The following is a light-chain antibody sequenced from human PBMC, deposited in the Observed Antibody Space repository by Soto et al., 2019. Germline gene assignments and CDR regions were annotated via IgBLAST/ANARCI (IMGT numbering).Light chain of an antibody. CDR1: SSDVGAYNY. Sequence: QSALTQPPSASGSLGQSVTISCTGTSSDVGAYNYVSWYQQHPGKAPKLVIFEVTQRPSGVPDRFSGSKSGNTASLTVSGLLAEDEADYYCSSYGGNKNYVLFGGGTKVTVL. CDR3: SSYGGNKNYVL. CDR2: EVT. V-gene: IGLV2-8*01. J-gene: IGLJ3*02.